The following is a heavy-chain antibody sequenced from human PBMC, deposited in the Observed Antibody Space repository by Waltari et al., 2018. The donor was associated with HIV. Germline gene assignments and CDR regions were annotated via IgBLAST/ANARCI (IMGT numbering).Heavy chain of an antibody. CDR3: SRGLHCTATSCLLYHGMDV. J-gene: IGHJ6*02. V-gene: IGHV1-8*01. CDR2: MNPNSGNT. Sequence: VQLVQSGAEVKKPGDSVTVSCKASGHPFSTYDINLVRRATVQGLEWMGWMNPNSGNTGYAQKFQGRFNMTRNSSIRTAYMELSSLRSDDTAVYYCSRGLHCTATSCLLYHGMDVWGQGTAVSVSS. D-gene: IGHD2-2*01. CDR1: GHPFSTYD.